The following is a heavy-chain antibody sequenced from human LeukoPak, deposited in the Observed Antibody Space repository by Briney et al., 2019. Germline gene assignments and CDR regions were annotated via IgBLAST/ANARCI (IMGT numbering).Heavy chain of an antibody. CDR2: ISSGSNYI. V-gene: IGHV3-21*06. D-gene: IGHD6-6*01. J-gene: IGHJ6*02. CDR1: GFTFSSYS. CDR3: ARDKAQDSVYYGMDV. Sequence: GGSLRLSCAASGFTFSSYSMVWVRQAPGKGLEWVSSISSGSNYIYYADSVKGRFTISRDNARTSLYLQMNSLRAEDSAVYYCARDKAQDSVYYGMDVWGQGTTVTVSS.